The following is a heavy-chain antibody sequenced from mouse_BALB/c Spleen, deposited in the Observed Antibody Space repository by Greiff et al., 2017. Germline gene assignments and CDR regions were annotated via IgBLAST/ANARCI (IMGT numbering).Heavy chain of an antibody. CDR2: ISYSGST. Sequence: EVKLMESGPGLVKPSQSLSLTCTVTGYSITSDYAWNWIRQFPGNKLEWMGYISYSGSTSYNPSLKSRISITRDTSKNQFFLQLNSVTTEDTATYYCARGYYGNRFAYWGQGTLVTVSA. J-gene: IGHJ3*01. CDR1: GYSITSDYA. CDR3: ARGYYGNRFAY. V-gene: IGHV3-2*02. D-gene: IGHD2-1*01.